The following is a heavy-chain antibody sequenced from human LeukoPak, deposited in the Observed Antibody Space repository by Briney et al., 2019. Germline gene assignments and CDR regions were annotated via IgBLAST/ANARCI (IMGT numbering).Heavy chain of an antibody. Sequence: SETLSLTCAVYGGSFSGYYWSWIRQPPGKGLEWIGEINHSGSTNYNPSLKSRVTISVDTSKNQFSLKLSSVTAADTAVYHCARRTTVTTRGKWAFDYWGQGTLVTVSS. V-gene: IGHV4-34*01. J-gene: IGHJ4*02. CDR2: INHSGST. CDR1: GGSFSGYY. D-gene: IGHD4-17*01. CDR3: ARRTTVTTRGKWAFDY.